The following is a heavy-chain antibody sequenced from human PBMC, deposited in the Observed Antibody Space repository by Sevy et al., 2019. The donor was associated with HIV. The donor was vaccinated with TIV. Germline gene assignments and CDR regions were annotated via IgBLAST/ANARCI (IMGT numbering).Heavy chain of an antibody. J-gene: IGHJ4*02. Sequence: PSETLSLTCSVSGGSISSGTYYWNWIRQRPGKGLEWIGYISYSGTTYYNPSLRSRVTISVDTSENQFSLILSSVTAADTAVYYCARTLKWELLGDWGQGTLVTVSS. D-gene: IGHD1-26*01. V-gene: IGHV4-31*03. CDR1: GGSISSGTYY. CDR2: ISYSGTT. CDR3: ARTLKWELLGD.